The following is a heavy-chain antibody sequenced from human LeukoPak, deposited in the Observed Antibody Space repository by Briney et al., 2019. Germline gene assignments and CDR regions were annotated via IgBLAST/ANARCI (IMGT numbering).Heavy chain of an antibody. CDR2: IISGDGST. CDR1: GCAFYSCS. V-gene: IGHV3-23*01. CDR3: SKRTYSDASGYLGSFDH. D-gene: IGHD3-22*01. Sequence: GVLRLLSSASGCAFYSCSMKWVRRDPRGGLQWVLAIISGDGSTYYADSVKGRFTISRDNSKNTLSLQMSSLRAEDTAVYYCSKRTYSDASGYLGSFDHWGQGTLVTVSS. J-gene: IGHJ4*02.